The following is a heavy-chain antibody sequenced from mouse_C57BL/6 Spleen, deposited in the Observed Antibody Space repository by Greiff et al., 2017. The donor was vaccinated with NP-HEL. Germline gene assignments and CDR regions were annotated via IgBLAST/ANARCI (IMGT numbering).Heavy chain of an antibody. CDR1: GFTFSDYG. CDR3: ARVITTAGYYAMDY. Sequence: DVHLVESGGGLVKPGGSLKLSCAASGFTFSDYGMHWVRQAPEKGLEWVAYISSGSSTIYYADTVKGRFTISRDNAKNTLFLQMTSLRSEDTAMYYCARVITTAGYYAMDYWGQGTSVTVSS. J-gene: IGHJ4*01. V-gene: IGHV5-17*01. CDR2: ISSGSSTI. D-gene: IGHD2-4*01.